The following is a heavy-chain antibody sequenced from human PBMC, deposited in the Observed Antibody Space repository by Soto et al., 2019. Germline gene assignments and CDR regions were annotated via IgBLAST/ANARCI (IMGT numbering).Heavy chain of an antibody. Sequence: ASVKVSCKASGYTFTGYYMHWVRQAPGQGLEWMGWINPNSGGTNYAQKFQGRVTMTRDTSISTAYMELSRLRSDDTAVYYCARAYYYDSSGYYYGFDYWGQGTLVTVSS. CDR3: ARAYYYDSSGYYYGFDY. V-gene: IGHV1-2*02. CDR1: GYTFTGYY. J-gene: IGHJ4*02. D-gene: IGHD3-22*01. CDR2: INPNSGGT.